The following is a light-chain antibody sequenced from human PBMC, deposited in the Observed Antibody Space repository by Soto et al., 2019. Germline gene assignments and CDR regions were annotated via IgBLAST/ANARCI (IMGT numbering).Light chain of an antibody. Sequence: EIGMTQSPATLSVSPGDRATLSCRASQSVNTNLAWYQQKPGQAPRLLIYGASARATGIPARFSGGGSGTEFTLTISSLQSEDFAVYYCQQYNNSPRTFGQGTKVEIK. CDR2: GAS. CDR3: QQYNNSPRT. V-gene: IGKV3-15*01. J-gene: IGKJ1*01. CDR1: QSVNTN.